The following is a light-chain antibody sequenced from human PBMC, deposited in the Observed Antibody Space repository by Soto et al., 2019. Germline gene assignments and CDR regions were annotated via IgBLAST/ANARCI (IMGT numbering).Light chain of an antibody. CDR3: QQGNTFPVT. Sequence: DIQLTQSPSFLSASIGDRVTITCRASQGISSYLAWYQQTPGRAPKRLIYASSTLQSGVPSRFSGSGSGTEFTLTIISLQPDDCATYYCQQGNTFPVTFGQGTRLDI. J-gene: IGKJ5*01. CDR1: QGISSY. V-gene: IGKV1-9*01. CDR2: ASS.